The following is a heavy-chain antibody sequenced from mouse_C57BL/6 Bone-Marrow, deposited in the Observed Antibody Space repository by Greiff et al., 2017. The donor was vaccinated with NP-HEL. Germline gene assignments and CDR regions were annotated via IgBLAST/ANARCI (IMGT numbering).Heavy chain of an antibody. J-gene: IGHJ4*01. CDR1: GFSLTSYA. D-gene: IGHD1-1*01. V-gene: IGHV2-9-1*01. CDR2: IWNGGGT. CDR3: ARNRRFIYYYGSSYDYYAMDY. Sequence: QVQLQQSGPGLVAPSQSLSITCTVSGFSLTSYAISWVRQPPGKGLEWLGVIWNGGGTNYNSALKSRLSISKDNSKSQVFLKMNSLQTDDTARYYCARNRRFIYYYGSSYDYYAMDYWGQGTSVTVSS.